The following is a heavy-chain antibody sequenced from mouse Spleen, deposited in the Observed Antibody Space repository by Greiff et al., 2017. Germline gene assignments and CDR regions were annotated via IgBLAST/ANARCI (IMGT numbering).Heavy chain of an antibody. Sequence: EVKLMESGGGLVKLGGSLKLSCAASGFTFSSYAMSWVRQTPEKRLEWVATISSGGGNTYYPDSVKGRFTISRDNAKNTLYLQMSSLKSEDTAMYYCASLITTVVAPYAMDYWGQGTSVTVSS. J-gene: IGHJ4*01. CDR3: ASLITTVVAPYAMDY. CDR2: ISSGGGNT. V-gene: IGHV5-9*04. CDR1: GFTFSSYA. D-gene: IGHD1-1*01.